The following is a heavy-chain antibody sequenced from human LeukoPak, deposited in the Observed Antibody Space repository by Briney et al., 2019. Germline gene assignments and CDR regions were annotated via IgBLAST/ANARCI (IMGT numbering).Heavy chain of an antibody. D-gene: IGHD4-17*01. J-gene: IGHJ4*02. CDR2: ISYDGGDK. V-gene: IGHV3-30*18. CDR1: GFTFSSYG. Sequence: GRSLRLSCVASGFTFSSYGMHWVRQAPGKGPEWVALISYDGGDKYYVDSVKGRFTISRDNSKNTLYLQMNSLRAEDTAVYYCAKATTVTTTGDYWGQGTLVTVSS. CDR3: AKATTVTTTGDY.